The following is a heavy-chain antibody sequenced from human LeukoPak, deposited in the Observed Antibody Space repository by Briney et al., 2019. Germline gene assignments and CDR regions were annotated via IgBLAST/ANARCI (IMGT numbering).Heavy chain of an antibody. CDR1: GGSFGGYY. J-gene: IGHJ6*02. D-gene: IGHD4-11*01. V-gene: IGHV4-34*01. CDR3: ARTQGWGTVRTGYYYGMDV. Sequence: SETLSLTCAVYGGSFGGYYWRWIRQPPGKGLEWIGEINHSGSTNYNPSLKSRVTISVDTSKNQFSLNLRFVTAAVTAVYYCARTQGWGTVRTGYYYGMDVWGQGTTVTVSS. CDR2: INHSGST.